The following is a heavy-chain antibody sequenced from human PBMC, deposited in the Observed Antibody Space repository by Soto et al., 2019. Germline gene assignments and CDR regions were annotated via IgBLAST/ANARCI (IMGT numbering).Heavy chain of an antibody. J-gene: IGHJ4*02. Sequence: QLQLQESGPGLVKPSETLPLTCTVSGGSISSSGYYWGWIRQPPGKGLEWIGSIYYSGSTYYNPSLKSRVTISVDTSKNQFSLKLSSVTAADTAVFYCARLGYCTNGVCPFDYWGQGTLVTVSS. D-gene: IGHD2-8*01. CDR1: GGSISSSGYY. CDR2: IYYSGST. V-gene: IGHV4-39*01. CDR3: ARLGYCTNGVCPFDY.